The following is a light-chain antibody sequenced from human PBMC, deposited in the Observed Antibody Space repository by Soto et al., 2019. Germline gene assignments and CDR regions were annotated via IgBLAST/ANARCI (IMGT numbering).Light chain of an antibody. CDR1: SSDVGGYNY. CDR2: GVS. CDR3: NSYTTMTTVV. J-gene: IGLJ2*01. Sequence: QSALTQPASVSGSPGQPITISCTGTSSDVGGYNYVSWYQQHPGKAPKLIIYGVSNRPSGVSNRFSGSKSGNTASLTISGLQAEDEVDYYCNSYTTMTTVVFGGGTKLTVL. V-gene: IGLV2-14*03.